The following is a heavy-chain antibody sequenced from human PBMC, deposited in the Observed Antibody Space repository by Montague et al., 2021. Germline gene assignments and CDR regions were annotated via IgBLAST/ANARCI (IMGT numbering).Heavy chain of an antibody. V-gene: IGHV4-59*04. Sequence: SETLSLTCTVSSGSIFHAHWSWVRQPPGKGLEWLGSMFYGGATSNNPSLKSRVTMSIDTSTNQFSLKLSFVTAADTAVYYCAKQDYFVSGTSYKGFDPWGQGFLVPVSS. CDR3: AKQDYFVSGTSYKGFDP. CDR2: MFYGGAT. D-gene: IGHD3-10*01. CDR1: SGSIFHAH. J-gene: IGHJ5*02.